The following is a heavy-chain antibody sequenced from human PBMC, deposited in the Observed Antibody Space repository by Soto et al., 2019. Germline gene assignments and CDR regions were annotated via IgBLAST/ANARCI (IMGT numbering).Heavy chain of an antibody. J-gene: IGHJ4*02. CDR3: TRRASSSFYHFDF. Sequence: GESLKISCQASGYSFTAYWITWVRQMPGKGLEWMATIDPSDSYVDYSPSFRGRVTFSVDRSITTVYLQWNSLKASDSAMYFCTRRASSSFYHFDFWGQGALVTVSS. D-gene: IGHD2-2*01. CDR1: GYSFTAYW. V-gene: IGHV5-10-1*01. CDR2: IDPSDSYV.